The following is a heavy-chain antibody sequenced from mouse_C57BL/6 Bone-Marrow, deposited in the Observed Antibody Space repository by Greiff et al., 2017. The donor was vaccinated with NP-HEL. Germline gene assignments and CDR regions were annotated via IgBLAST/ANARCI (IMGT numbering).Heavy chain of an antibody. J-gene: IGHJ3*01. CDR2: IIPGSGCT. CDR3: ERDVGYLSFVY. V-gene: IGHV1-9*01. D-gene: IGHD2-3*01. CDR1: GYTFTGYW. Sequence: VQLQQSGAELMKPGASVKLSCKATGYTFTGYWIEWVKQRPGHGLEWIGDIIPGSGCTNYNEKFKGKALFTADTSSNTAYMQLSSLTYEDSAIYSCERDVGYLSFVYWGEGGLGTVSA.